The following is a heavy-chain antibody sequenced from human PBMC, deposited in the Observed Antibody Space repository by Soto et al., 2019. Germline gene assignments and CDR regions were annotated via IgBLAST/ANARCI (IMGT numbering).Heavy chain of an antibody. CDR3: ARGSNQDY. D-gene: IGHD2-8*01. CDR2: INNDGSEK. Sequence: EVQLVESGGDLVQPGGSLRLSCVASGFTFIPYWMSWVRQAPGRGLQWVATINNDGSEKYYADSVKGRFTISRDNARDSLYLQLTSLRAEDTAIYYCARGSNQDYWGQGTLVAVSS. V-gene: IGHV3-7*03. CDR1: GFTFIPYW. J-gene: IGHJ4*02.